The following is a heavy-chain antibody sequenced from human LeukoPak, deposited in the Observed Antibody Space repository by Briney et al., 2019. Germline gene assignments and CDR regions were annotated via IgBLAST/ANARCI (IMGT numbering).Heavy chain of an antibody. V-gene: IGHV1-8*01. D-gene: IGHD4-17*01. J-gene: IGHJ4*02. CDR3: ASTRGMTTVTYFYFDY. CDR1: GYTFTSYD. CDR2: MNPNSGNT. Sequence: GASVKVSCKASGYTFTSYDINWVRQATGQGLEWMGWMNPNSGNTGYAQKFQGRVTMTRNTSISTAYMELSSLRSEDTAVYYCASTRGMTTVTYFYFDYWGQGTLVTVSS.